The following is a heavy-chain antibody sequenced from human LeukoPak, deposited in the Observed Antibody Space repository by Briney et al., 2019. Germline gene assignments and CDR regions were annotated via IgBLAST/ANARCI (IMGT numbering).Heavy chain of an antibody. CDR3: ANACTGGSCYNAFDI. D-gene: IGHD2-15*01. J-gene: IGHJ3*02. CDR2: INHSGST. CDR1: GGSFSGYY. Sequence: SETLSLTCAVYGGSFSGYYWSWIRQPPGKGLEWIGEINHSGSTNYNPSLKSRVTISVDTSKNQFSLKLSSVTAADTAVYYCANACTGGSCYNAFDIWGQGTMVTVSS. V-gene: IGHV4-34*01.